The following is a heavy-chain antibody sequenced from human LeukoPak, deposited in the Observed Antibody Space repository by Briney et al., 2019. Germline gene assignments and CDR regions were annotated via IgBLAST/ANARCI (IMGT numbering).Heavy chain of an antibody. J-gene: IGHJ5*02. CDR2: ISAYNGNT. CDR3: ARDFVAVVGTSIPGFDP. V-gene: IGHV1-18*01. CDR1: GYTFSTYG. D-gene: IGHD6-19*01. Sequence: ASVKVSCKASGYTFSTYGVSWVRQAPGQGLEWTGWISAYNGNTNYAKKFQGRFTMTKDTSTSTAYMELRSLRSDDTAVYYCARDFVAVVGTSIPGFDPWGQGTLVTVSS.